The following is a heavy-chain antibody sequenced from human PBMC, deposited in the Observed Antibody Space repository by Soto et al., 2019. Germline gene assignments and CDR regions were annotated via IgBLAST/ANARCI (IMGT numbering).Heavy chain of an antibody. J-gene: IGHJ4*02. Sequence: EVQLLESGGGLVQPGGSLRLSCAASGFTFSSYAMSWVRQAPGKGLEWVSAISGSGGSTYYADSVKGRFTISRDNSKNTLDLQMNSLRAEDTAVYYCAKLLWAGVDTAMVDYWGQGTLVTVSS. D-gene: IGHD5-18*01. V-gene: IGHV3-23*01. CDR3: AKLLWAGVDTAMVDY. CDR1: GFTFSSYA. CDR2: ISGSGGST.